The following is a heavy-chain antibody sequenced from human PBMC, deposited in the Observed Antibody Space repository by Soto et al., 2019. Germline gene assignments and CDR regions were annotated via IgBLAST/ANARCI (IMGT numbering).Heavy chain of an antibody. D-gene: IGHD3-22*01. J-gene: IGHJ4*02. CDR2: ISGSGGST. V-gene: IGHV3-23*01. CDR3: AKDPLFHPHIVVLTGDY. Sequence: PGGSLRLSCAASGFTFSSYAMSWVRQAPGKGLEWVTAISGSGGSTYYADSVKGRFTISRDNSKNTLYLQMNSLRAEDTAVYYCAKDPLFHPHIVVLTGDYWGQGTLVTVSS. CDR1: GFTFSSYA.